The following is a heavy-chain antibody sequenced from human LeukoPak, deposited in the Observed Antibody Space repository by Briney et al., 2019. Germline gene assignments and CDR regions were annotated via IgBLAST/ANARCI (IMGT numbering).Heavy chain of an antibody. V-gene: IGHV3-20*04. CDR3: ARDRITGTTELDY. J-gene: IGHJ4*02. CDR1: GFTFDDYG. D-gene: IGHD1-7*01. CDR2: INWNGGST. Sequence: PGGSLRLSCAASGFTFDDYGMSWVRQAPGKGLEWVSGINWNGGSTGYADSVKGRFTISRDNAKTSLYLQMNSLRAEDTAVYYCARDRITGTTELDYWGQGTLVTVSS.